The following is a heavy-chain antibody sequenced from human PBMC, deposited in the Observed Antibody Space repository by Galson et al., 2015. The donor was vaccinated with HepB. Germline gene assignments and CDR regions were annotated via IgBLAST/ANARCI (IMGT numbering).Heavy chain of an antibody. Sequence: SVKVSCKASGYTFTGYYMHWVRQAPGQGLEWMGWINPNSGGTNYAQKFQGRVTMTRDTSISTAYMELSRLRSDDTAVYYCARTGSGYYDAFDIWGQGTMVTVSS. V-gene: IGHV1-2*02. CDR1: GYTFTGYY. CDR2: INPNSGGT. D-gene: IGHD3-22*01. J-gene: IGHJ3*02. CDR3: ARTGSGYYDAFDI.